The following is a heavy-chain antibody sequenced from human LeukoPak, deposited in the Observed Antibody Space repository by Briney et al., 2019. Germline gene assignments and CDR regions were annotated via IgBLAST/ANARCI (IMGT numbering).Heavy chain of an antibody. CDR1: GFTFSSYS. CDR2: ISSSSSTI. Sequence: PGGSLRLSCAASGFTFSSYSMNWVRQAPGKGLEWVSYISSSSSTIYYADSVKGRFTISRDNAKNSLYLQMNSLRAEDTAVYYCARTQLAAAVRSRYFDYWGQGTLVTVSS. CDR3: ARTQLAAAVRSRYFDY. D-gene: IGHD6-13*01. J-gene: IGHJ4*02. V-gene: IGHV3-48*01.